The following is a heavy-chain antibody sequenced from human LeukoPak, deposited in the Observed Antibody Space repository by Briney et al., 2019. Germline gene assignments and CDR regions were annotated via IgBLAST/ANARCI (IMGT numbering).Heavy chain of an antibody. CDR1: GYTFTSYY. Sequence: ASVKVSCKTSGYTFTSYYMHWVRQATGQGLEWMGIINPSGGSTSYAQKFQGRVTMTRDTSTSTVYMELSSLRSEDTAVYYCARGGGGEYYYGSGSYLGKGYNWFDPWGQGTLVTVSS. CDR3: ARGGGGEYYYGSGSYLGKGYNWFDP. J-gene: IGHJ5*02. D-gene: IGHD3-10*01. CDR2: INPSGGST. V-gene: IGHV1-46*01.